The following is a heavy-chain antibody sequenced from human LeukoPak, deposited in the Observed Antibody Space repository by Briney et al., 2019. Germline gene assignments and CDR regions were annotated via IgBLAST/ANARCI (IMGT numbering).Heavy chain of an antibody. D-gene: IGHD3-22*01. CDR3: ARDQGYYDSSGYLY. V-gene: IGHV3-23*01. Sequence: GSLELSFSASGLLFSNYALTWVRPGSGQGLEGVSGISGSGGGTNYADSVRGRFTISRDNSKNTLYLQMNSLRAEDTAVYYCARDQGYYDSSGYLYWGQGTLVTVPS. CDR2: ISGSGGGT. CDR1: GLLFSNYA. J-gene: IGHJ4*02.